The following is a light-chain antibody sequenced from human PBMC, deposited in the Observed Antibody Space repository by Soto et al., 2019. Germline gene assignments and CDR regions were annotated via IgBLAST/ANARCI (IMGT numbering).Light chain of an antibody. CDR2: YDS. Sequence: SYELTQPPSVSVAPGKTARITCGGNNIESKSVHWYQQRPGQAPILVIYYDSDRPSGIPERFSGSNSGNTATLTISRVEAGDEADYYCQVWDSDDDQPGIFDVFGTGTKLTVL. V-gene: IGLV3-21*04. CDR1: NIESKS. J-gene: IGLJ1*01. CDR3: QVWDSDDDQPGIFDV.